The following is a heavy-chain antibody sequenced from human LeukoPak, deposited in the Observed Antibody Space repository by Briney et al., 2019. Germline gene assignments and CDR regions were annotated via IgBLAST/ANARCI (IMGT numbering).Heavy chain of an antibody. Sequence: PGGSLRLSCAASGFTFSSYAMHWVRQAPGKGLEWVAVISYDGSDKYYADSVKGRFTISRDNSKNTLYLQMNSLRAEDTAVYYCAKDQRPSTYYYDSSGYSFDYWGQGTLVTVSS. CDR2: ISYDGSDK. D-gene: IGHD3-22*01. J-gene: IGHJ4*02. CDR3: AKDQRPSTYYYDSSGYSFDY. CDR1: GFTFSSYA. V-gene: IGHV3-30*04.